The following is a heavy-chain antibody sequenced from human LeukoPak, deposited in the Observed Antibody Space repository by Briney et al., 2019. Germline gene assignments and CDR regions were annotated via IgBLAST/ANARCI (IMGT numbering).Heavy chain of an antibody. V-gene: IGHV4-59*01. CDR3: ARSELLWFGGVNSGFDY. D-gene: IGHD3-10*01. CDR1: GGPFSSYY. Sequence: SETLSLTCTVSGGPFSSYYWSWIRQPPGKGLEWIGYIYYSGSTNYNPSLKSRVTISLDTSKNQFSLKLSSVTAADTAVYYCARSELLWFGGVNSGFDYWGQGTLVTVSS. J-gene: IGHJ4*02. CDR2: IYYSGST.